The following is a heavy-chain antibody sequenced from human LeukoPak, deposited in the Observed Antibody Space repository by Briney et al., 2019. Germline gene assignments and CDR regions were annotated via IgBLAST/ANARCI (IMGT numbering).Heavy chain of an antibody. Sequence: KAGASLQISCKGSGYSFTSYWIGWVRQLPGKGLGWMGIIYPGDSDTRYSPSFQGQVTISADKSISTAYLQWSSLKASDTAMYYCARLSGDYAHEAFDIWGQGTMVTVSS. CDR2: IYPGDSDT. CDR3: ARLSGDYAHEAFDI. CDR1: GYSFTSYW. D-gene: IGHD4-17*01. V-gene: IGHV5-51*01. J-gene: IGHJ3*02.